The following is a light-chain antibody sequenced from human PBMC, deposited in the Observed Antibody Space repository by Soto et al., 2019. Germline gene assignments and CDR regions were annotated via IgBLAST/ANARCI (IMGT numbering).Light chain of an antibody. CDR1: QSIDMW. CDR3: QQYSSYEWT. J-gene: IGKJ1*01. Sequence: DIQMTQSPSTLSASVGDRVTITCRASQSIDMWLAWYQQKPGKAPSLLIYKASSLERGVPSRFSGSGSGTELTLTITSLQPNDFATYYCQQYSSYEWTFGQGTKVEVK. V-gene: IGKV1-5*03. CDR2: KAS.